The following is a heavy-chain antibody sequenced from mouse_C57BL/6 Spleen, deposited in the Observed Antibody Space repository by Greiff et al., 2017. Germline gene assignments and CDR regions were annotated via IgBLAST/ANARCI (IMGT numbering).Heavy chain of an antibody. CDR3: ARPGSSYYFDY. CDR2: INPSSGYT. D-gene: IGHD1-3*01. CDR1: GYTFTSYT. Sequence: VQLQESGAELAIPGASVKMSCKASGYTFTSYTMHWVKQRPGQGLEWIGYINPSSGYTKYNQKFKDKATLTADKSSSTAYMQLSSLTSEDSAVYYCARPGSSYYFDYWGQGTTLTVSS. V-gene: IGHV1-4*01. J-gene: IGHJ2*01.